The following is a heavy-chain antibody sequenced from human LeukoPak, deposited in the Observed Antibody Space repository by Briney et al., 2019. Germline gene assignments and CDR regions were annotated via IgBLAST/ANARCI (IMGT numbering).Heavy chain of an antibody. CDR3: AKDLLPGFDS. CDR2: IRYDGTNR. V-gene: IGHV3-30*02. Sequence: GGSLRLSCAASGFTFSSYGMHWVRQAPGKGLEWVTFIRYDGTNRYYAASVKGRFTISRDNSKNTVYLQMNSLRGEDTAVYYCAKDLLPGFDSWGQGTLVTVSS. J-gene: IGHJ4*02. CDR1: GFTFSSYG.